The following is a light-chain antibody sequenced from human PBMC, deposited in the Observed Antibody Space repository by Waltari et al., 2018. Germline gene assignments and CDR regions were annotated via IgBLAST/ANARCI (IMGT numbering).Light chain of an antibody. CDR1: QSITNF. Sequence: DIQRTQSPSSLSASVGDRVTITCRASQSITNFLNWYQQRPGKAPKLLIYAASILQSGVPSKFSGSGSGTDFTLTISSLQPEDFATYYCQQSYNTPLTFGGGTKVEIK. V-gene: IGKV1-39*01. J-gene: IGKJ4*01. CDR2: AAS. CDR3: QQSYNTPLT.